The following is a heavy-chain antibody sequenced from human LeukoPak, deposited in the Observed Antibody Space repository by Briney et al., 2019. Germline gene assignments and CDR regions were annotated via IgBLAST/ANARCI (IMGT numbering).Heavy chain of an antibody. D-gene: IGHD6-13*01. CDR1: GGSISSSSHS. Sequence: WETLSLTCTVSGGSISSSSHSWGWIRQPPGKGLVGTGSIYYTGRTYYNPSLKSRVTISVDTSKNQFSLKLSSVTAADTAVYYCAQSLGSSNWIGNWFDPWGQGTLVTVSS. J-gene: IGHJ5*02. V-gene: IGHV4-39*01. CDR3: AQSLGSSNWIGNWFDP. CDR2: IYYTGRT.